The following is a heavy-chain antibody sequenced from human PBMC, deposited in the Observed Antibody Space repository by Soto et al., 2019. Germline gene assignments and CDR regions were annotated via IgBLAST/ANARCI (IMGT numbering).Heavy chain of an antibody. CDR3: ARGDRGGSGSPASYSYSGLDV. J-gene: IGHJ6*02. D-gene: IGHD3-10*01. CDR1: GFTFSSYA. CDR2: VSAGGDMT. Sequence: DVQLLESGGHLVQPGGSLRLSCAASGFTFSSYAMSWVRQAPGKGLEWVSSVSAGGDMTYYSDSVKGRFTISRDNSNNSLFLQMNSLRTEDTDLYYCARGDRGGSGSPASYSYSGLDVWGQGTTVTVS. V-gene: IGHV3-23*01.